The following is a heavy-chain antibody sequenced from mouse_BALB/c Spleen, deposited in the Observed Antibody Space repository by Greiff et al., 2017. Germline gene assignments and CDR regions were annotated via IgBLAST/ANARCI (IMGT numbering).Heavy chain of an antibody. D-gene: IGHD1-1*01. CDR2: ISSGGST. V-gene: IGHV5-6-5*01. J-gene: IGHJ2*01. CDR1: GFTFSSYA. Sequence: EVKLVESGGGLVKPGGSLKLSCAASGFTFSSYAMSWVRQTPEKRLEWVASISSGGSTYYPDSVKGRFTISRDNARNILYLQMSSLRSEDTAMYYCARGGYYGSSSYFDYWGQGTTLTVSS. CDR3: ARGGYYGSSSYFDY.